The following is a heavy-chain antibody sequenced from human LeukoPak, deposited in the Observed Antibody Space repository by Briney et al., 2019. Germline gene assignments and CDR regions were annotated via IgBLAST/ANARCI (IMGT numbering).Heavy chain of an antibody. V-gene: IGHV4-39*07. D-gene: IGHD6-13*01. CDR2: IYYSGST. J-gene: IGHJ1*01. CDR1: GGSISSSSYY. Sequence: SETLSLTCTVSGGSISSSSYYWGWIRQPPGKGLEWIGSIYYSGSTYYNPSLKSRVTISVDTSKNQFSLKLSSVTAADTAVYYCARGNATAAAVNFEYFQHWGQGTLVTVSS. CDR3: ARGNATAAAVNFEYFQH.